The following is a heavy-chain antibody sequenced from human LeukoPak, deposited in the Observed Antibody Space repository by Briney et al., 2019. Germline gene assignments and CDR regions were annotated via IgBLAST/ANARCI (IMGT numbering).Heavy chain of an antibody. V-gene: IGHV1-2*02. D-gene: IGHD3-22*01. CDR1: GYTFTGYY. CDR3: ARFRFDYYDSSGTSNWFDP. CDR2: INPNSGGT. J-gene: IGHJ5*02. Sequence: ASVKVSCKASGYTFTGYYMHWVRQAPGQGLEWMGWINPNSGGTNYAQKFQGRVTMTRDTSISTAYMELSRLRSDDTAVHYCARFRFDYYDSSGTSNWFDPWGQGTLVTVSS.